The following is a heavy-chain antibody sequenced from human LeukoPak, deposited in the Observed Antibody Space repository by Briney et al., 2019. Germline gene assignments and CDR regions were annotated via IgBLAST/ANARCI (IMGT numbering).Heavy chain of an antibody. V-gene: IGHV3-66*01. Sequence: GGSLRLSCAASGFTVSSDYMSWVRQAPGKGLEWVSVIYSGGSTYYADSVKGRFTISRDNSKNTLYLQMNSLRAEDTAVYYCARVDYGDYGFDYWGQGTLVTVSS. CDR2: IYSGGST. J-gene: IGHJ4*02. D-gene: IGHD4-17*01. CDR3: ARVDYGDYGFDY. CDR1: GFTVSSDY.